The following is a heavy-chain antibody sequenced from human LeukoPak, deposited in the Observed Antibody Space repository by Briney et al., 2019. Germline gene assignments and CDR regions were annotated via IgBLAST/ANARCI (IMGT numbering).Heavy chain of an antibody. CDR3: TRGHWGLQS. D-gene: IGHD7-27*01. V-gene: IGHV4-59*01. CDR1: GGSINSYY. J-gene: IGHJ5*02. Sequence: SETLFLTCTVSGGSINSYYWSWIRQSPGKGLEWISYIHHSGNSDYNPSLRRRVTTSLDTSKNQFSLNLISVTAADTAVYYCTRGHWGLQSWSQGTLVTVSS. CDR2: IHHSGNS.